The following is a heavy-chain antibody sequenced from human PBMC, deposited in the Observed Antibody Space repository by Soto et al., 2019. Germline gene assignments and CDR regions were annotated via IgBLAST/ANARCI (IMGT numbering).Heavy chain of an antibody. Sequence: SVKVSCKASGGTFSSYAISCVRQAPGQGLEWMGGIIPIFGTANYAQKFQGRVTITADESTSTAYMELSSLRSEDTAVYYCASRFDTAMVRGDAFDIWGQGTMVTVSS. J-gene: IGHJ3*02. V-gene: IGHV1-69*13. CDR2: IIPIFGTA. D-gene: IGHD5-18*01. CDR3: ASRFDTAMVRGDAFDI. CDR1: GGTFSSYA.